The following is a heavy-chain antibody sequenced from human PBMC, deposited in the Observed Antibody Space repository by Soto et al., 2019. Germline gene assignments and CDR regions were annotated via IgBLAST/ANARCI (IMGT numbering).Heavy chain of an antibody. CDR1: GFSLNTRGVG. CDR3: AHRRGDLLTGPYYFDY. J-gene: IGHJ4*02. Sequence: QITLKESGPTLVKPTQTLTLTCTFSGFSLNTRGVGVGWIRQPPGKALEWLALISWDGEKRYRPSLKSRLTNTKDTSENQVVLTMTNMDPVDTATYYCAHRRGDLLTGPYYFDYWGQGTLVTVSS. CDR2: ISWDGEK. V-gene: IGHV2-5*02. D-gene: IGHD3-9*01.